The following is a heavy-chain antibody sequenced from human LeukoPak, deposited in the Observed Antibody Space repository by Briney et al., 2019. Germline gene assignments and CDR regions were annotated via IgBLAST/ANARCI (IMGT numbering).Heavy chain of an antibody. CDR3: ARGQLLHIYYYYYMDL. Sequence: ASVRVSCKASGYTFTGYYMHWVRQAPGQGLEWMGWINPNTDRTDYAHSFQGRVTMTRDTSISTAYMELSRLRSDDTAVYYCARGQLLHIYYYYYMDLWGKGTTVTISS. V-gene: IGHV1-2*02. CDR2: INPNTDRT. D-gene: IGHD2-15*01. CDR1: GYTFTGYY. J-gene: IGHJ6*03.